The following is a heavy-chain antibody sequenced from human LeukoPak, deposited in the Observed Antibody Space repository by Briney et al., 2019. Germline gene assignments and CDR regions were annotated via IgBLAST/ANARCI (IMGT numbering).Heavy chain of an antibody. D-gene: IGHD1-7*01. Sequence: SETLSLTCTVSGVSVNSGDYYWGWIRQSPGKSLEGIGNIYSSGTTYYNPSLKSRVIISMDTSRNQFSLNLSSVTAADTAVYFCTRQLGTATTSVVDYWGQGTLVTASS. J-gene: IGHJ4*02. CDR2: IYSSGTT. CDR1: GVSVNSGDYY. V-gene: IGHV4-39*01. CDR3: TRQLGTATTSVVDY.